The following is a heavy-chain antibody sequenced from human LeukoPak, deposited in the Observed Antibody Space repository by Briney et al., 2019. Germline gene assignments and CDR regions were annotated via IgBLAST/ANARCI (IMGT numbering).Heavy chain of an antibody. J-gene: IGHJ5*02. CDR1: GFSFSTYS. CDR3: AKDGGNSWNLYNWFDP. CDR2: ISISSTTI. V-gene: IGHV3-48*02. Sequence: GGSLRLSCEPSGFSFSTYSMNWVRQAPGKGLEWISYISISSTTIYYADSVKGRFTISRDNSKNSLYLQMNNLRDDDTAVYYCAKDGGNSWNLYNWFDPWGQGTLVTVSS. D-gene: IGHD1-1*01.